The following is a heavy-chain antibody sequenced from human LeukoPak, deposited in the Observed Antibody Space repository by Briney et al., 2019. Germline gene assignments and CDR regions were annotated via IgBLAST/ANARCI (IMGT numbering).Heavy chain of an antibody. D-gene: IGHD4-17*01. Sequence: PGGSLRLSCAASGFTFSSYSMNWVRQAPGKGLEWVSSISSSSSYIYYADSVKGRFTISRDNAKNSLYLQMNSLRAEDTAVYYCARDHDYGDYSDAFDIWGQGTMVTVSS. CDR2: ISSSSSYI. J-gene: IGHJ3*02. CDR3: ARDHDYGDYSDAFDI. V-gene: IGHV3-21*01. CDR1: GFTFSSYS.